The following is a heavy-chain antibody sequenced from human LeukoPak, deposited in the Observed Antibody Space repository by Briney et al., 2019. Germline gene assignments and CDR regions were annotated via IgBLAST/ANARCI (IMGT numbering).Heavy chain of an antibody. D-gene: IGHD4-17*01. Sequence: SETLSLTCAVYGGSFSGYYWSWIRQPPGKGREWMGEINHSGSTNYNPSLKSRVTISVDTSKNQFSLKLSSVTAADTAVYYCARARTYSTVTYDYWGQGTLVTVSS. CDR3: ARARTYSTVTYDY. CDR1: GGSFSGYY. CDR2: INHSGST. J-gene: IGHJ4*02. V-gene: IGHV4-34*01.